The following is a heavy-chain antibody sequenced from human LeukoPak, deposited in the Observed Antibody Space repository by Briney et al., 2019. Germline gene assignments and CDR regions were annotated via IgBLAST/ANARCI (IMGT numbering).Heavy chain of an antibody. Sequence: PSETLSLTCAVYGGSFSGYYWSWIRQPPGKGLEWLGEINHSGSTNYNPSLKSRVTISGDTSKNQVSLKLSSVTAADTAVYYCASGEVAVPADTDLTSGMDVWGQGTTVTVSS. CDR3: ASGEVAVPADTDLTSGMDV. CDR1: GGSFSGYY. D-gene: IGHD2-2*01. J-gene: IGHJ6*02. V-gene: IGHV4-34*01. CDR2: INHSGST.